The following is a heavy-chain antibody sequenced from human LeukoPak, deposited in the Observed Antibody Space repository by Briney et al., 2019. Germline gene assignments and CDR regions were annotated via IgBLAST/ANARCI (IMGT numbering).Heavy chain of an antibody. J-gene: IGHJ4*02. V-gene: IGHV1-8*01. CDR2: MNPNSGNT. CDR3: ARVKFEYSSSSGTSDY. D-gene: IGHD6-6*01. Sequence: ASVTVSCKASGYTFTSYDINWVRQATGQGLEWMGWMNPNSGNTGYAQKFQGRVTMTRNTSISTAYMELSSLRSEDTAVYYCARVKFEYSSSSGTSDYWGQGTLVTVSS. CDR1: GYTFTSYD.